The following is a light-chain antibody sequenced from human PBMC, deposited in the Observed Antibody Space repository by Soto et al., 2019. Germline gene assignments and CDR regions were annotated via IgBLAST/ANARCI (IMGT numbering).Light chain of an antibody. V-gene: IGKV3-20*01. CDR1: QSVNSN. J-gene: IGKJ1*01. CDR2: DAS. CDR3: QQYGSSLWT. Sequence: EIVMTQSPATLSVSPGERATLSCRASQSVNSNLAWYQQKPGQAPRLLIYDASNRATGIPARFSGSGSGTDFTLTISRLEPEDFAVYYCQQYGSSLWTFGQGTKVDIK.